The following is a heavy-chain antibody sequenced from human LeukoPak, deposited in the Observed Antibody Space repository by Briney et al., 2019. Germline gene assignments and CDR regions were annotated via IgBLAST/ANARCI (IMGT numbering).Heavy chain of an antibody. CDR2: LNGDGSST. J-gene: IGHJ6*02. V-gene: IGHV3-74*01. Sequence: GGSLRLSCAASGFTFSNYWMHWARQAPGKGLEWVSRLNGDGSSTNYADSVKGRFTISRDNAKNSLYLQMNSLRAEDTAVYYCARVGCSSTSCTSNYYYGMDVWGQGTTVTVSS. D-gene: IGHD2-2*01. CDR3: ARVGCSSTSCTSNYYYGMDV. CDR1: GFTFSNYW.